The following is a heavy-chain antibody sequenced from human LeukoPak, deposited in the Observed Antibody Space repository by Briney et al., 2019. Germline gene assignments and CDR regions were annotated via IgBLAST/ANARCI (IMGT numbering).Heavy chain of an antibody. CDR2: IYYTGST. Sequence: PSETLSLTCTVAGGSISSSTYYWGWIRQPPGKGLEWIGTIYYTGSTYSNPSLKGRVTISIDTSKNQFSLTLSSVTAADTAVYFCARDFTYFDILFWGQGTLVTVSS. CDR3: ARDFTYFDILF. CDR1: GGSISSSTYY. V-gene: IGHV4-39*01. J-gene: IGHJ4*02. D-gene: IGHD3-22*01.